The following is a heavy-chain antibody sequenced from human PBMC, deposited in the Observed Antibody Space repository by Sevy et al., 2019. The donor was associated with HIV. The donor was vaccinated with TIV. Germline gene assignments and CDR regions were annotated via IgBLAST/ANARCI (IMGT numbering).Heavy chain of an antibody. CDR1: GFTFSSYS. CDR3: ARASSYDFWSGYFSPADY. Sequence: GGSLRLSCAASGFTFSSYSMNWVRQAPGKGLEWVSSISSSSSYIYYADSVKGRFTISRDNAKNSLYLQMNSLRAEDTAVYYCARASSYDFWSGYFSPADYWGQGTLVTVSS. V-gene: IGHV3-21*01. CDR2: ISSSSSYI. J-gene: IGHJ4*02. D-gene: IGHD3-3*01.